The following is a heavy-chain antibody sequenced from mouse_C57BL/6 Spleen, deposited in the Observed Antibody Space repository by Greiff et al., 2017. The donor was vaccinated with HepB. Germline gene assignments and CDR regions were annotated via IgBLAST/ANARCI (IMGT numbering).Heavy chain of an antibody. Sequence: EVHLVESGGGLVQPKGSLKLSCAASGFSFNTYAMNWVRQAPGKGLEWVARIRSKSNNYATYYADSVKDRFTISRDDSESMLYLQMNNLKTEDTAMYYCVRPYGSSLSWFAYWGQGTLVTVSA. D-gene: IGHD1-1*01. CDR2: IRSKSNNYAT. V-gene: IGHV10-1*01. CDR1: GFSFNTYA. J-gene: IGHJ3*01. CDR3: VRPYGSSLSWFAY.